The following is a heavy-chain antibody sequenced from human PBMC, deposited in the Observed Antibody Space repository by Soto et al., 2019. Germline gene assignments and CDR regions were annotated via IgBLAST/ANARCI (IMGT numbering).Heavy chain of an antibody. J-gene: IGHJ4*02. V-gene: IGHV1-3*05. D-gene: IGHD2-15*01. Sequence: QVQLVQSGAEEKKPGASVKVSCKASGYTFTSYAMNWVRQAPVQRLEWIGWINAGNGNTKYSQKFQGRVTITRDTSASTAYMELSSLRYEDTAVYYCAREGLPLDYWGQGTLVTVSS. CDR1: GYTFTSYA. CDR3: AREGLPLDY. CDR2: INAGNGNT.